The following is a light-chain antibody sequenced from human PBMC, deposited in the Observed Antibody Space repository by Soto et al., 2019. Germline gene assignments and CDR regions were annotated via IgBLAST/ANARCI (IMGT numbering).Light chain of an antibody. CDR3: QQYGSSPIT. CDR1: QSVSSSY. J-gene: IGKJ5*01. V-gene: IGKV3-20*01. Sequence: EIVMTQSPATLSVSPGERATLSCRASQSVSSSYLAWYQQKPGQAPRLLIYGASSRATGIPDRFSGSGSGTDCTLTISRLEPEDVAVYYCQQYGSSPITFGQGTRLEI. CDR2: GAS.